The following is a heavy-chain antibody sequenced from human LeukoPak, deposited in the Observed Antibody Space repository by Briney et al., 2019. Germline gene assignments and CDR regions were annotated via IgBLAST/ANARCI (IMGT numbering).Heavy chain of an antibody. CDR2: ISAYNGNT. Sequence: ASVKVSCKASGGTFSSYAISWVRQAPGQGLEWMGWISAYNGNTNYAQRLQGRVTMTTDTSTSTAYMELRSLRSGDTAVYYRARVRIAQWLVPGGASDPWGQGTLVTVSS. CDR1: GGTFSSYA. J-gene: IGHJ5*02. CDR3: ARVRIAQWLVPGGASDP. V-gene: IGHV1-18*01. D-gene: IGHD6-19*01.